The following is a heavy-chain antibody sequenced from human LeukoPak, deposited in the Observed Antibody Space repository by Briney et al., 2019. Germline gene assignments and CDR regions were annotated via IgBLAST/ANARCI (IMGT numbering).Heavy chain of an antibody. CDR3: ARTYYYGSFEKNRLDP. Sequence: SETLSLTCAVSGHSISSGSYWGWIRQPPGKGLEWIGSMYHSGSTFYNPSLMSRVTISVDTSNNQFSLKLSSVTAADTAVYYCARTYYYGSFEKNRLDPWGQGTLVTVSS. J-gene: IGHJ5*02. V-gene: IGHV4-38-2*01. CDR2: MYHSGST. D-gene: IGHD3-10*01. CDR1: GHSISSGSY.